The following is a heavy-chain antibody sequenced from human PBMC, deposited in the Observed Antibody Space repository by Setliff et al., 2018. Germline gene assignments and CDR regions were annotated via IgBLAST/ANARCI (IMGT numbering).Heavy chain of an antibody. CDR2: IYPGDSDT. CDR3: ARLATDILTGYSGAGDY. D-gene: IGHD3-9*01. V-gene: IGHV5-51*01. CDR1: GYSFTSYW. Sequence: PGESLKISCKGSGYSFTSYWIGWVRQMPGKGLEWMGIIYPGDSDTRYSPSFQGQVTISADKSISTDYLQWSSLEASDTAMYYCARLATDILTGYSGAGDYWGQGTLGTVS. J-gene: IGHJ4*02.